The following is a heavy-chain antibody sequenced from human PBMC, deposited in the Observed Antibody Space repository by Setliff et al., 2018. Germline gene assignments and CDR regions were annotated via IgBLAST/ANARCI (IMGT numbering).Heavy chain of an antibody. J-gene: IGHJ4*02. Sequence: ASVKVSCKTSGYTFTNYGITWVRQAPGQGLEWMGWINNYSFKTNYPQKFLGRVTVTTDTSTGTAYMELGSLTSDDTAIYYCARINFYASSGYYYAPDYWGPGTLVTVSS. CDR1: GYTFTNYG. CDR2: INNYSFKT. CDR3: ARINFYASSGYYYAPDY. D-gene: IGHD3-22*01. V-gene: IGHV1-18*01.